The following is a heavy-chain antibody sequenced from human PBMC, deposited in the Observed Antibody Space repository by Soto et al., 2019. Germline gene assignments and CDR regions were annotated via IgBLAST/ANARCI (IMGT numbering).Heavy chain of an antibody. J-gene: IGHJ6*02. CDR3: ARDLMGGLLWFGERPYYYGMDV. CDR1: GYSISSSNW. D-gene: IGHD3-10*01. CDR2: IYYSGTT. Sequence: PSETLSLTCAVSGYSISSSNWWGWIRQPPGKGLEWIGYIYYSGTTYYNPSLKSRVTMSVDTSKNQFSLKLSSVTAADTAVYYCARDLMGGLLWFGERPYYYGMDVWGQGTTVTVSS. V-gene: IGHV4-28*03.